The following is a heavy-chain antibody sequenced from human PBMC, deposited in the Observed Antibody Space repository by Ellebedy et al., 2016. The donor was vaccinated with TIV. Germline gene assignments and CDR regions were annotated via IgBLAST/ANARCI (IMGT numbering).Heavy chain of an antibody. D-gene: IGHD3-22*01. Sequence: SETLSLTXAVYGGSFSGYYWTWIRQSPGKGLEWIGEINDSGSSNYNPSLRSRVTISVDTSKNQFSLKLSSVSAADTALYYCARGRRFSDSAGYYVDSWGRGTLVTVSS. CDR3: ARGRRFSDSAGYYVDS. CDR2: INDSGSS. V-gene: IGHV4-34*01. J-gene: IGHJ4*02. CDR1: GGSFSGYY.